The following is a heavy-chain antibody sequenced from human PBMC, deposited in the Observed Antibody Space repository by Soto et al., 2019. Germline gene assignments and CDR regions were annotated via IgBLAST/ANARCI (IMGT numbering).Heavy chain of an antibody. Sequence: QVQLVQSGAEVKKPGASVKISCQASGFTLNTYDLHWVRQAPRQSLEWMGRITAANDDTKYSQRFQGRVTISWDTSANTAFFEMNGLRSEDTAVYYCARTVRWNGLDYGLDVWGQGTTV. CDR3: ARTVRWNGLDYGLDV. V-gene: IGHV1-3*01. J-gene: IGHJ6*02. CDR1: GFTLNTYD. D-gene: IGHD1-1*01. CDR2: ITAANDDT.